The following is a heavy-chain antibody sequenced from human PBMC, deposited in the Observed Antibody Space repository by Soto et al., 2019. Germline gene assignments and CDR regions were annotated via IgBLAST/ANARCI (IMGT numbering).Heavy chain of an antibody. CDR1: GYTITSYD. CDR2: MNPNSGNT. CDR3: ARERSLAADY. Sequence: QVQLVQSGAEVKKPGASVKVSCKASGYTITSYDINWVRQATGQGLDWMGWMNPNSGNTDYAQKFQGRVTMTRNTSIGTAYMELSSLRSEDTAVYYCARERSLAADYWGQGTLVTVSS. J-gene: IGHJ4*02. V-gene: IGHV1-8*01. D-gene: IGHD6-25*01.